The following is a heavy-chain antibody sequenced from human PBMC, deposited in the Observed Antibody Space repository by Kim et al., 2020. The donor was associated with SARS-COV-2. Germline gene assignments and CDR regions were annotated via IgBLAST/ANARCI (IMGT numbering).Heavy chain of an antibody. Sequence: GGSLRLSCAASGFTFSSYSMNWVRQAPGKGLEWVSYISSSSSTIYYADSVKGRFTISRDNAKNSLYLQMNSLRDEDTAVYYCARAMGSYYYGSGSYTNFDYWGQGTLVTVSS. CDR2: ISSSSSTI. CDR3: ARAMGSYYYGSGSYTNFDY. J-gene: IGHJ4*02. D-gene: IGHD3-10*01. CDR1: GFTFSSYS. V-gene: IGHV3-48*02.